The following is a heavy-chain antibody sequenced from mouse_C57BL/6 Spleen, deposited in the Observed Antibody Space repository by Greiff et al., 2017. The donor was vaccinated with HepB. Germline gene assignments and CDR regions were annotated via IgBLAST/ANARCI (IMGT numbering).Heavy chain of an antibody. CDR2: IYPGDGDT. J-gene: IGHJ4*01. D-gene: IGHD2-5*01. V-gene: IGHV1-82*01. Sequence: QVQLQQSGPELVKPGASVKISCKASGYAFSSSWMNWVKQRPGKGLEWIGRIYPGDGDTNYDGKFKGKATLTADKSSSTAYMQLSSLTSEDSAVYFGARTDYSNRGYAMDYWGQGTSVTVSS. CDR3: ARTDYSNRGYAMDY. CDR1: GYAFSSSW.